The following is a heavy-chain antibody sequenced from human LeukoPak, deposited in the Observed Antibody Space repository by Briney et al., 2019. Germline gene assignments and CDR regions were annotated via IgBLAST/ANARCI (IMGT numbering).Heavy chain of an antibody. Sequence: GGSLRLSCAASGFTFSSYAMTWVRQAPGEGLEWASAISGSGAYTQYADSVKGRFTISRDNSRNALFLQMNSLRAEDTAVYYCARPFRQFDSSSSYYSFDPWGRGTVVTVSS. CDR2: ISGSGAYT. CDR1: GFTFSSYA. J-gene: IGHJ5*02. CDR3: ARPFRQFDSSSSYYSFDP. D-gene: IGHD3-22*01. V-gene: IGHV3-23*01.